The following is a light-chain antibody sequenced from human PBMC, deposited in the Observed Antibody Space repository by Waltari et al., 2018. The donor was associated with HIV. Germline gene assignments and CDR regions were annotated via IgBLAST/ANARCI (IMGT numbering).Light chain of an antibody. Sequence: DIQMTQSPSILSASLGDRVTITCRASQSISPWLAWYQQKPGKAPNLLIYKASSLESGVPTRFSGSGSGTEFTLTIRSLQPDDFATYYCQQYNSYPYTFGQGTKLEIK. V-gene: IGKV1-5*03. CDR1: QSISPW. J-gene: IGKJ2*01. CDR2: KAS. CDR3: QQYNSYPYT.